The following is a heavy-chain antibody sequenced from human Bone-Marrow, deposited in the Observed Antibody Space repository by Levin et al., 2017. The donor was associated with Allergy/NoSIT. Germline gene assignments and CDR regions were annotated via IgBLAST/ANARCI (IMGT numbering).Heavy chain of an antibody. D-gene: IGHD1-26*01. Sequence: ASVKVSCKASGYTFTDYYIHWIRQAPGQGLEWMGSINPDGGGTKFSHKFEGRVTLTRDTSIRTVNMELGSLRSDDTAVYFCARDLVGVDAFDFWGQGTMVIVSS. CDR3: ARDLVGVDAFDF. V-gene: IGHV1-2*07. CDR2: INPDGGGT. J-gene: IGHJ3*01. CDR1: GYTFTDYY.